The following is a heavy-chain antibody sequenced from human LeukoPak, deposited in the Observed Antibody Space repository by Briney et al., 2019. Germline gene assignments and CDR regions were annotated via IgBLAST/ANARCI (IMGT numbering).Heavy chain of an antibody. D-gene: IGHD1-1*01. Sequence: SGTPSLTCAVYGVSFTDYYWTWIRQPPGKGLECIWEINHSGNTNYSPSLKSRGTISANTSKNQCALKMTSVTAADTAIYYCATSRVGTTSGHYYYMDVWGKGTPVIVSS. CDR3: ATSRVGTTSGHYYYMDV. J-gene: IGHJ6*03. CDR2: INHSGNT. CDR1: GVSFTDYY. V-gene: IGHV4-34*01.